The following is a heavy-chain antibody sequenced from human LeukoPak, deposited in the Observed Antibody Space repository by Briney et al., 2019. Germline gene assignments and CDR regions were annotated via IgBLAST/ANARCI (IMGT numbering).Heavy chain of an antibody. CDR1: GFTFSNYW. CDR3: ARDQVSGWYQGWFDP. CDR2: IKTDGSEK. J-gene: IGHJ5*02. V-gene: IGHV3-7*01. Sequence: PGGSLRLSCEGSGFTFSNYWMGWVRQAPGKGLQWVANIKTDGSEKYYVDSVKGRFTISRDNAKNSLYLQMNSLRAEDTAVYYCARDQVSGWYQGWFDPWGQGTLVTVSS. D-gene: IGHD6-19*01.